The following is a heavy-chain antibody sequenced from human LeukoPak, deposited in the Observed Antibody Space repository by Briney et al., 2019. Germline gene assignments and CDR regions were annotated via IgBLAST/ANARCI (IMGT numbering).Heavy chain of an antibody. D-gene: IGHD6-6*01. Sequence: SKTLSLTCVVNGETFSGYYWIWIRQPPGKGLEWIGEINPSGSTSYSPSLKSRVTISADTSKSQFSLKLSSVAAADTAVYYCARWVAARPGYYYYGMDVWGQGTTVTVSS. J-gene: IGHJ6*02. V-gene: IGHV4-34*01. CDR1: GETFSGYY. CDR3: ARWVAARPGYYYYGMDV. CDR2: INPSGST.